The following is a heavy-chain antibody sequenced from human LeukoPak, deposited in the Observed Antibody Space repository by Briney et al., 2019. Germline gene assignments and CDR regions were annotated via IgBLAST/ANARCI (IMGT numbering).Heavy chain of an antibody. CDR2: ISYDGSNK. Sequence: GRSLRLSCAASGFTFSSYAMHWVRQAPGKGLEWVTVISYDGSNKYYADSVKGRFTISRDNSKNTLYLQMNSLRAEDTAVYYCARDYYGSGSYDYWGQGTLVTVSS. V-gene: IGHV3-30-3*01. CDR3: ARDYYGSGSYDY. J-gene: IGHJ4*02. D-gene: IGHD3-10*01. CDR1: GFTFSSYA.